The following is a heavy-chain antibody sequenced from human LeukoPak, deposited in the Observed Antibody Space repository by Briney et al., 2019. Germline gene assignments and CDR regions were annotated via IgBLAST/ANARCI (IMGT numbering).Heavy chain of an antibody. CDR3: ARDGHRRYYYDSSGYYRGDY. J-gene: IGHJ4*02. V-gene: IGHV1-2*02. CDR1: GYTFTGYY. CDR2: INPNNGDT. D-gene: IGHD3-22*01. Sequence: ASVKVSCKASGYTFTGYYIHWVRQAPGQGLEWMGWINPNNGDTNFAQKFQGRVTMTRDTSISTVYMELSRLRSDDTAVYYCARDGHRRYYYDSSGYYRGDYWGQGTLVTVSS.